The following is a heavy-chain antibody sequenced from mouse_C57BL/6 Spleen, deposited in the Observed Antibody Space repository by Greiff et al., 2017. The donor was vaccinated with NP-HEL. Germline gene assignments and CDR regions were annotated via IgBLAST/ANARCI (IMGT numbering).Heavy chain of an antibody. CDR1: GFSLTSYG. CDR2: IWSGGST. J-gene: IGHJ4*01. Sequence: VKLMESGPGLVQPSQSLSITCTVSGFSLTSYGVHWVRQSPGKGLEWLGVIWSGGSTDYNAAFISRLSISKDNSKSQVFFKMNSLQADDTAIYYCARNLLADYYAMDYWGQGTSVTVSS. V-gene: IGHV2-2*01. CDR3: ARNLLADYYAMDY. D-gene: IGHD1-1*01.